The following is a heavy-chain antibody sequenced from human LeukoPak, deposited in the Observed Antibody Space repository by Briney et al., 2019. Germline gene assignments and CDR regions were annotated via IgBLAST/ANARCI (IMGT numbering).Heavy chain of an antibody. J-gene: IGHJ6*02. Sequence: ASVKVSCKASGFTFTSSAMQWVRQARGQRLEWIGWIVVGSGNTNYAQKFQERVTITRDMSTSTAYMELSSLRSEDTAVYYCAADVFPGYCSSTSCLGYYYYYGMDVWGQGTTVTVSS. CDR3: AADVFPGYCSSTSCLGYYYYYGMDV. D-gene: IGHD2-2*01. CDR1: GFTFTSSA. V-gene: IGHV1-58*02. CDR2: IVVGSGNT.